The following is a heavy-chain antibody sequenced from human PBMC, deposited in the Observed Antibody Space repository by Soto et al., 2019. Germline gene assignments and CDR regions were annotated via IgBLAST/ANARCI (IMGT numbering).Heavy chain of an antibody. CDR2: MNPNSGNT. D-gene: IGHD3-3*01. CDR3: ARGRVFIASTHKGYNLFDP. Sequence: GASVKVSCKASGYTFTSYDINWVRQATGQGLEWMGWMNPNSGNTGYAQKFQGRVTMTRNTSISTAYMELSSLRSEDTAVYYCARGRVFIASTHKGYNLFDPWGQGTLVTVSS. V-gene: IGHV1-8*01. CDR1: GYTFTSYD. J-gene: IGHJ5*02.